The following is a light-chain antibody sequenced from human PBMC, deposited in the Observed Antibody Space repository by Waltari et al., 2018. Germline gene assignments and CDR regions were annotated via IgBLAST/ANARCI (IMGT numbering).Light chain of an antibody. Sequence: DIQLTQSPSFLSASVGDRVTFTCRASRDIRNYLAWYQQKSGKAPKLLIFAASTLQSGVPSRFSGSGSGTEFTLTIRSLQLDDFATYYCQHYYSYPWTFGQGTKVEIK. CDR3: QHYYSYPWT. V-gene: IGKV1-9*01. J-gene: IGKJ1*01. CDR2: AAS. CDR1: RDIRNY.